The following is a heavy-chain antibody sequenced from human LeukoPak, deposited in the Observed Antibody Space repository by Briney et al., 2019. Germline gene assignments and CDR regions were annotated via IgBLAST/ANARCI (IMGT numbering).Heavy chain of an antibody. CDR1: GFTSRSSA. Sequence: GGSLRLSCAASGFTSRSSAMSWVRQAPGKGLEWVSVITNSGDTTHYADSVRGRFTISRDNSKSTLYLQMNSLRAEDTAIYYCAKDVYGDYGAFDYWGQGTLVTVSS. J-gene: IGHJ4*02. CDR2: ITNSGDTT. V-gene: IGHV3-23*01. CDR3: AKDVYGDYGAFDY. D-gene: IGHD4-17*01.